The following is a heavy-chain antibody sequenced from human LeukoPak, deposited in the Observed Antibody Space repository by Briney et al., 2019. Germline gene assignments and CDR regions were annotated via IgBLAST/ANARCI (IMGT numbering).Heavy chain of an antibody. Sequence: SVTLSLTCTVSGGSISSYYWSWIRQPPGKGLEWIGYIYYSGSTNYNPSLKSRVTISVDTSKNQFSLKLSSVTAADTAVYYCARGGSGYYYAYWGQGTLVTVSS. V-gene: IGHV4-59*01. CDR3: ARGGSGYYYAY. D-gene: IGHD3-22*01. CDR2: IYYSGST. CDR1: GGSISSYY. J-gene: IGHJ4*02.